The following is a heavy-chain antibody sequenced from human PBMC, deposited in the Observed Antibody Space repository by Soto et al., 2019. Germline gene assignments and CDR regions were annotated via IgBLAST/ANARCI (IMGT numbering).Heavy chain of an antibody. V-gene: IGHV3-23*01. J-gene: IGHJ4*02. CDR1: GFTFSSYA. CDR3: ARLDSGSYSYYFDY. CDR2: ISGSGGST. D-gene: IGHD1-26*01. Sequence: GGSLRLSCPASGFTFSSYAMSWVRQAPGKGLEWVSAISGSGGSTYYADSVKGRFTISRDNSKNTLYLQMDSLRAEDTAVYYCARLDSGSYSYYFDYWGQGTLVTVSS.